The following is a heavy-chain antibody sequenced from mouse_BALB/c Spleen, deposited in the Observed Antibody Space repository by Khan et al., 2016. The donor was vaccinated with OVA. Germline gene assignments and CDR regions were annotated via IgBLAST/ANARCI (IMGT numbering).Heavy chain of an antibody. V-gene: IGHV1S56*01. J-gene: IGHJ4*01. CDR1: GYTFTTYY. CDR2: IYPGSFNT. D-gene: IGHD2-4*01. CDR3: TRDDYVLGDAVDC. Sequence: QVQLQQSGPELVKPGASVRISCKASGYTFTTYYIHWVQLRPGQGLEWIGGIYPGSFNTNYSEKFKGKATLTADKSSSTASMQLSSRTSEDSAVSFCTRDDYVLGDAVDCWGQATSVTVSS.